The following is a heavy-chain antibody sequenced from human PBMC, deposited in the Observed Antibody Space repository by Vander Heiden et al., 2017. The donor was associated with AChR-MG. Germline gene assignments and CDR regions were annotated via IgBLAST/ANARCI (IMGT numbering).Heavy chain of an antibody. V-gene: IGHV3-7*01. CDR3: ARKGKDNWYVDL. D-gene: IGHD6-13*01. CDR1: GFRFSTYW. Sequence: EVQLVESGGGLVQSGASLRLSCAASGFRFSTYWMTWVRQGAGKGLEWVAIIKEDGSEKNYVDSVKGRLTISRDNARNSLYLQINSLRGEDTAVYYCARKGKDNWYVDLWGRGTLVTVSS. CDR2: IKEDGSEK. J-gene: IGHJ2*01.